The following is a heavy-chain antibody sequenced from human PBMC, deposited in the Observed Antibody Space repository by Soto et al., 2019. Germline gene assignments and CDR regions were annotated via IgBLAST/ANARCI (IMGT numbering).Heavy chain of an antibody. D-gene: IGHD6-6*01. V-gene: IGHV3-33*01. Sequence: GGSLRLSCAASGFTFSSYGMHWVRQAPGKGLEWVAVIWYDGSNKYYADSVKGRFTISRDNSKNTLYLQMNSLRAEDTAVYYCARDRQSSSSWETYYYYYYMDVWGKGTTVTVSS. CDR2: IWYDGSNK. CDR1: GFTFSSYG. J-gene: IGHJ6*03. CDR3: ARDRQSSSSWETYYYYYYMDV.